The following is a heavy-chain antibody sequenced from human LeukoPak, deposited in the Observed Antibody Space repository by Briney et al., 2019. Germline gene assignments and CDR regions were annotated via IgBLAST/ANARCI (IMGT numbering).Heavy chain of an antibody. CDR2: ISYDGSNK. J-gene: IGHJ6*02. Sequence: PGRSLRLSCAASGFTFSSYGMHWVRQAPGKGLEWVAVISYDGSNKYYADSVKGRFTISRDNSKNTLYLQMNSLRAEDTAVYYCAKEGYYYDSSGYNYYYGMDVWGRGTTVTVSS. V-gene: IGHV3-30*18. CDR1: GFTFSSYG. D-gene: IGHD3-22*01. CDR3: AKEGYYYDSSGYNYYYGMDV.